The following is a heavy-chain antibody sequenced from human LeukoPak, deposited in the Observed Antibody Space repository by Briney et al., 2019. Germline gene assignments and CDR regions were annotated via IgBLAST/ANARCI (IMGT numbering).Heavy chain of an antibody. Sequence: GGSLRLSCAASEFTVSSNYMSWVRQAPGKGLEWVSSISSSSSYIYYADSVKGRFTISRDNAKNSLYLQMNSLRAEDTAVYYCARGGPIYCSGDSCYPGDYWGQGTLVTVSS. CDR2: ISSSSSYI. J-gene: IGHJ4*02. CDR1: EFTVSSNY. D-gene: IGHD2-15*01. V-gene: IGHV3-21*01. CDR3: ARGGPIYCSGDSCYPGDY.